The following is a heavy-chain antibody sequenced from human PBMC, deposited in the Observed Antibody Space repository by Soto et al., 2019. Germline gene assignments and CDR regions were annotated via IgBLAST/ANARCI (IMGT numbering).Heavy chain of an antibody. CDR3: ARAVAVPADFDY. D-gene: IGHD6-19*01. CDR2: INAGNGNT. V-gene: IGHV1-3*01. Sequence: ASVKVSCKASGYTFTGYAMHWVRQAPGQRLEWMGWINAGNGNTKYSQKFQGRVTITRDTSASTAYMELSSLRSEDTAVFYCARAVAVPADFDYWGQGTLVTISS. J-gene: IGHJ4*02. CDR1: GYTFTGYA.